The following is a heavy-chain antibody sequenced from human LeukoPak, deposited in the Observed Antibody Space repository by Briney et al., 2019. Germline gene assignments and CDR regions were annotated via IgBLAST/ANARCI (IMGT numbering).Heavy chain of an antibody. CDR1: GGTFSSYA. Sequence: SVKVSCKASGGTFSSYAISWVRQAPGQGLEWMGGIIPIFGTANYAQKFQGRVMITADESTSTAYMELSSLRSEDTAVYYCATSITGTTGASWYYYYGMDVWGKGTTVTVSS. J-gene: IGHJ6*04. CDR2: IIPIFGTA. V-gene: IGHV1-69*13. CDR3: ATSITGTTGASWYYYYGMDV. D-gene: IGHD1-20*01.